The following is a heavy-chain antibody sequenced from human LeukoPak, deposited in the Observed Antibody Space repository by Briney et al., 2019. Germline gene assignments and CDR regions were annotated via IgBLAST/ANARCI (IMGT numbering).Heavy chain of an antibody. CDR1: GYTFTGYY. V-gene: IGHV1-2*02. CDR2: INPNSGGT. CDR3: ARQRYVVVVAATPELGY. D-gene: IGHD2-15*01. J-gene: IGHJ4*02. Sequence: ASVKVSCEASGYTFTGYYMHWVRQAPGQGLEWMGWINPNSGGTNYAQKFQGRVTMTRDTSISTAYMELSRLRSDDTAVYYCARQRYVVVVAATPELGYWGQGTLVTVSS.